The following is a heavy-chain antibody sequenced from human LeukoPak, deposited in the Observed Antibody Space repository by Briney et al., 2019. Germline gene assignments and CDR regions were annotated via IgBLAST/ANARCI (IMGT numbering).Heavy chain of an antibody. CDR3: ASRSLWSGYYDY. Sequence: PSETLSLTCTVSGGSISSYYWSWLRQPPGKGLEWIGYIYYSGSTNYNPSLKSRVTISVDTSKNQFSLKLSSVTAADTAVYYCASRSLWSGYYDYWGQGTLVTVSS. CDR1: GGSISSYY. V-gene: IGHV4-59*01. J-gene: IGHJ4*02. CDR2: IYYSGST. D-gene: IGHD3-3*01.